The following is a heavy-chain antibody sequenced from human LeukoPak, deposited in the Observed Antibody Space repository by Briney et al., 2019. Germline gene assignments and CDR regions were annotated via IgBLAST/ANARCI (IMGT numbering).Heavy chain of an antibody. V-gene: IGHV3-64*01. D-gene: IGHD2-2*01. CDR1: GFTFSSYA. J-gene: IGHJ4*02. CDR2: ISSNGGST. Sequence: GGSLRLSCAASGFTFSSYAMHWVRQAPGKGLEYVSAISSNGGSTYYANSVKGRFTISRDNSKNTLYLQMGSLRAEDMAVYYCASNXDCSSTSCYAKLAYWGQGTLVTVSS. CDR3: ASNXDCSSTSCYAKLAY.